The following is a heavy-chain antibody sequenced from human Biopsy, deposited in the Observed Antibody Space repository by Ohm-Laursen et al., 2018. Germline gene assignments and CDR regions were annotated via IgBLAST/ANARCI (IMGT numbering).Heavy chain of an antibody. Sequence: GSLRLSCTASGLIFSDYYMSWIRQAPGKGLEWIAYISARDGVVYYADSVKGRFTISRDNTNNSLYLQMTSLRPEYTAVFYCARGKYKDFSTGLPLPYHYTLDFWGPGTTVTVSS. J-gene: IGHJ6*02. CDR1: GLIFSDYY. V-gene: IGHV3-11*01. CDR2: ISARDGVV. CDR3: ARGKYKDFSTGLPLPYHYTLDF. D-gene: IGHD3-22*01.